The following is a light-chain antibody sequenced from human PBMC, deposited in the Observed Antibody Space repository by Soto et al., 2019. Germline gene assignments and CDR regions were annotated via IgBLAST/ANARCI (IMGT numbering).Light chain of an antibody. Sequence: EIVMTQSPGTLSVSTEEGATLSCRASQSVDRNLAWYQQKPGQAPRLLIYGASTRPTGIPDRFSGSGSGTEFSLTISSLQSEDFAVYYCQQYDNWRSYTFGQGTKVEIK. V-gene: IGKV3D-15*01. CDR1: QSVDRN. J-gene: IGKJ2*01. CDR2: GAS. CDR3: QQYDNWRSYT.